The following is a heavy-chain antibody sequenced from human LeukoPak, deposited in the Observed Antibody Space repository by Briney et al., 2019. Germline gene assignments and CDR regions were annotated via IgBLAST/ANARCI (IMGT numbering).Heavy chain of an antibody. J-gene: IGHJ4*02. Sequence: PSETLSLTCAVYGGSFSGHYWTWIRQPPGKGLEWIGEINHSGSTNYNPSLKSRVTISVDTSKNQFSLKLTSVTAADTAIYYCARLGPGGHGEFDSWGQGALVTVSS. CDR1: GGSFSGHY. D-gene: IGHD3-10*01. V-gene: IGHV4-34*01. CDR3: ARLGPGGHGEFDS. CDR2: INHSGST.